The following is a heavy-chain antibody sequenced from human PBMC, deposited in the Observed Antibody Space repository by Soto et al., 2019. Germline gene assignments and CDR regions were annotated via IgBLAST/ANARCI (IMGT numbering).Heavy chain of an antibody. Sequence: QVQLVESGGGVVQPGRSLRLSCAASGFTFSSYGMHWVRQAPGKGLEWVAVISYDGSNKYYADSVKGRFTISRDNSKNTLYMQMNSLRAEDTAVYYCAKDRDYKVYYYYGMDVWGKGTTVTVSS. CDR2: ISYDGSNK. CDR3: AKDRDYKVYYYYGMDV. D-gene: IGHD4-17*01. CDR1: GFTFSSYG. J-gene: IGHJ6*04. V-gene: IGHV3-30*18.